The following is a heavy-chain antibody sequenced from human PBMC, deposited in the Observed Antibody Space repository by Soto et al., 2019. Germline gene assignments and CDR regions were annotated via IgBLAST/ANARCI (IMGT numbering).Heavy chain of an antibody. Sequence: EVQLLESGGGLVQPGGSLRLSCAASGFTFSSYAMSWVRQAPGKGLEWVSGISDSGGSTYYAASVKGRVTISRDNSKNTLYLQMNSLRAEDTAVYYCANGCGGTCYSRIHYWGQGTLVTVSS. CDR3: ANGCGGTCYSRIHY. CDR1: GFTFSSYA. V-gene: IGHV3-23*01. J-gene: IGHJ4*02. D-gene: IGHD2-15*01. CDR2: ISDSGGST.